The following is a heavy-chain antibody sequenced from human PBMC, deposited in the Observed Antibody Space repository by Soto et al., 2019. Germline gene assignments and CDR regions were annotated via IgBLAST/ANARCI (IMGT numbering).Heavy chain of an antibody. CDR1: GYTFTGYY. CDR2: INPNSGGT. J-gene: IGHJ6*02. Sequence: ASVKVSCKASGYTFTGYYMHWVRQAPGQGLEWMGWINPNSGGTNYAQKFQGWVTITRDTSISTAYMELSRLRSDDTAVYYCARRGSGPYYYGMDVWGQGTTVTVSS. V-gene: IGHV1-2*04. CDR3: ARRGSGPYYYGMDV. D-gene: IGHD3-10*01.